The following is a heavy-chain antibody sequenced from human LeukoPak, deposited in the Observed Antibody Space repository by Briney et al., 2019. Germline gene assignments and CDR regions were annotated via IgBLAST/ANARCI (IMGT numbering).Heavy chain of an antibody. CDR2: INPSLGGT. CDR1: GYSFSGCY. V-gene: IGHV1-2*02. D-gene: IGHD3-16*01. J-gene: IGHJ4*02. CDR3: ARFTYGGGYFDY. Sequence: ASVKVSCKASGYSFSGCYMHWVRQAPGQGLEWMGWINPSLGGTKYAQNFQGRVTMTRDTSVSTVYMELTRLRSDDTATYFCARFTYGGGYFDYWGQGTLLIVSS.